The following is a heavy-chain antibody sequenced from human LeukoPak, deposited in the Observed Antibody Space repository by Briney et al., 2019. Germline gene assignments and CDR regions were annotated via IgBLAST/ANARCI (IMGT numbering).Heavy chain of an antibody. V-gene: IGHV3-21*01. CDR3: ARDRSPGNFDY. D-gene: IGHD3-10*01. Sequence: GGSLRLSCAASGFTFSSYTMNWVRQAPGKGLEWVSSISSSSSYINYADSVKGRFTISRDNAKNSLYLQMNSLRAEDTAVYYCARDRSPGNFDYWGQGTLVTVSS. J-gene: IGHJ4*02. CDR2: ISSSSSYI. CDR1: GFTFSSYT.